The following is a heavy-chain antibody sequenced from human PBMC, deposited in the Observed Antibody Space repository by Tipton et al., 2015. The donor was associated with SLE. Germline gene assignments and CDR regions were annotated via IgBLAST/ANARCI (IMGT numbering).Heavy chain of an antibody. CDR1: GFTFDDYT. Sequence: GSLRLSCAASGFTFDDYTMHWVRQPPGKGLEWVSLITWDGDSTYYADSVKGRFTISRDNAKDTLYLQMNSLRAEDTAVYYCSRGSYYSLDGFDIWGQGTMVCVSS. J-gene: IGHJ3*02. CDR2: ITWDGDST. D-gene: IGHD3-10*01. V-gene: IGHV3-43*01. CDR3: SRGSYYSLDGFDI.